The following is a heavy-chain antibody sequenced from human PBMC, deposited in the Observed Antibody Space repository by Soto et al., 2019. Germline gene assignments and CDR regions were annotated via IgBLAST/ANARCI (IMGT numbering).Heavy chain of an antibody. CDR2: ISYDGSNE. V-gene: IGHV3-30*18. J-gene: IGHJ4*02. CDR3: AKDPNYYDSSGYFDY. Sequence: GGSLRLSCAASGFTFSSYGMHWVRQAPGKGLEWVAVISYDGSNEYYADSVKGRFTISRDNSKNTLYLQMNSLRAEDTAVYYCAKDPNYYDSSGYFDYWGQGTLVTVSS. CDR1: GFTFSSYG. D-gene: IGHD3-22*01.